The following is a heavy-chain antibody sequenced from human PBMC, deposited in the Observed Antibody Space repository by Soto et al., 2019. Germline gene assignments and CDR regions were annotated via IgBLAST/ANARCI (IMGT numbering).Heavy chain of an antibody. D-gene: IGHD3-10*01. CDR3: ASLLLWFGGRGLPGDY. CDR2: ISSSSSYI. Sequence: EVQLVESGGGLVKPGGSLRLSCAASGFTFSSYSMNWVRQAPGKGLEWVSSISSSSSYIYYADSVKGRFTISRDNAKNSLYLQMNSLRAEDTAVYYCASLLLWFGGRGLPGDYWGQGTLVTVSS. CDR1: GFTFSSYS. J-gene: IGHJ4*02. V-gene: IGHV3-21*01.